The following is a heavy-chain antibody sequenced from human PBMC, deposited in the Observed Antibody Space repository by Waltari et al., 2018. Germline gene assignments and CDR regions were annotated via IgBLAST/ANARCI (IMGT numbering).Heavy chain of an antibody. CDR3: AKDLDDYGDLSDY. CDR2: ISGSGGST. J-gene: IGHJ4*02. CDR1: GFTFSSYA. D-gene: IGHD4-17*01. V-gene: IGHV3-23*01. Sequence: EVQLLESGGGLVQPGGSLRLSCAASGFTFSSYAMSWVRQAPAKGLEWVSAISGSGGSTYYPDSVKGRFTIYRDKSKNTLYLQMNSLRAEETAVYYCAKDLDDYGDLSDYWGQGTLVTVSS.